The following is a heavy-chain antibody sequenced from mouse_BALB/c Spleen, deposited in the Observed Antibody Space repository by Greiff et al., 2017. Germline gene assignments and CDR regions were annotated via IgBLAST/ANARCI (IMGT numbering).Heavy chain of an antibody. D-gene: IGHD1-1*01. Sequence: EVQLQESGPSLVKPSQTLSLTCSVTGDSITSGYWNWIRKFPGNKLEYMGYISYSGSTYYNPSLKSRISITRDISKNQYYLQLNSVTTEDTATYYGARYYYGSSWYFDVWGAGTTVTVSS. J-gene: IGHJ1*01. CDR1: GDSITSGY. CDR2: ISYSGST. V-gene: IGHV3-8*02. CDR3: ARYYYGSSWYFDV.